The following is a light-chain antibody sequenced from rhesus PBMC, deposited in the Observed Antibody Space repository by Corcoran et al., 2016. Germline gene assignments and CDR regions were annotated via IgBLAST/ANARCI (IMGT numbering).Light chain of an antibody. CDR3: QQYNNSPLT. CDR2: NAS. CDR1: QGINNY. J-gene: IGKJ4*01. Sequence: DIQMTQSPSSLSASVGDRVTITFRASQGINNYLSWYQQKPGKAPKPLIFNASSLETGVPSRFSGSRTGKDYTLTISSLQPEDVATYYCQQYNNSPLTFGGGTKVEI. V-gene: IGKV1-66*01.